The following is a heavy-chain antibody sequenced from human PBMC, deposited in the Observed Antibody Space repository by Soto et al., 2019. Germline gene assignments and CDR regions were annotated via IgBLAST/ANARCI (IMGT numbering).Heavy chain of an antibody. CDR1: GYTFTRYT. Sequence: ASVKVSCKASGYTFTRYTMNWVRQAPGQRLEWMGWINPDNGNTKSSQKFQDRVIITRDTSASTAYMDLSSLRSEDTAVYYCARGIATGQLDPWGQAPLVTVSS. CDR3: ARGIATGQLDP. D-gene: IGHD2-15*01. CDR2: INPDNGNT. J-gene: IGHJ5*02. V-gene: IGHV1-3*01.